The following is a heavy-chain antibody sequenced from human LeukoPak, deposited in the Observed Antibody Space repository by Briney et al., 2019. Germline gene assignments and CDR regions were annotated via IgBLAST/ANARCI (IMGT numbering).Heavy chain of an antibody. CDR3: ARQVNDYGDYEGYYVDY. V-gene: IGHV5-51*01. Sequence: GEPLKISCKGSGYSFTSYWIGWVRQMPGKGLEWMGIIYPGDSDTRYSPSFQGQVTISADKSISTAYLQWSSLKASDTAMYYCARQVNDYGDYEGYYVDYWGQGTLVTVSS. D-gene: IGHD4-17*01. J-gene: IGHJ4*02. CDR1: GYSFTSYW. CDR2: IYPGDSDT.